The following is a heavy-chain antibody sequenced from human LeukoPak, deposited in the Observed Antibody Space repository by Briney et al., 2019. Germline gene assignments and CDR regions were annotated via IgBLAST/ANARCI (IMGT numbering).Heavy chain of an antibody. Sequence: ASVKVPCKASGYTFTSYGISWVRQAPGQGLEWMGWISAYNGNTNYAQKLQGRVTMTTDTSTSTAYMELRSLRSDDTAVYYCARDGVRWELPSAFDIWGQGTMVTVSS. CDR2: ISAYNGNT. V-gene: IGHV1-18*01. CDR1: GYTFTSYG. CDR3: ARDGVRWELPSAFDI. J-gene: IGHJ3*02. D-gene: IGHD1-26*01.